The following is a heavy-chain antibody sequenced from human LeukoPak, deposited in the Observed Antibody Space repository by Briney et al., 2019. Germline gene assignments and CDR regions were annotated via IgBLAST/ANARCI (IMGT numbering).Heavy chain of an antibody. J-gene: IGHJ6*03. D-gene: IGHD3-10*01. V-gene: IGHV4-34*01. CDR2: INHSGST. CDR1: GGSFSGYY. CDR3: ARAQIKRGVYYYYYMDV. Sequence: SETLSLTCAVYGGSFSGYYWSWIRQPPGKGLEWIGEINHSGSTNYNPSLKSRVTISVDTSKNQFSLKLSSVTAADTAVYYCARAQIKRGVYYYYYMDVWGKGTTVTVSS.